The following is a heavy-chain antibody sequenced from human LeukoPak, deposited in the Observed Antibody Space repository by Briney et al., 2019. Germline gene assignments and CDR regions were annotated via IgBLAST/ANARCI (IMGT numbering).Heavy chain of an antibody. CDR3: YGIRLGDGFQI. J-gene: IGHJ3*02. D-gene: IGHD3-16*01. V-gene: IGHV3-53*01. Sequence: GGSLRRSCAASGFTVSNNYMGWVRQAPGKGLEWVSVIYSYGFTSYADSVKGRFTISRDNSKNTLYLQMNSLRAEDTAVYYCYGIRLGDGFQIWGQRTMVIVSS. CDR2: IYSYGFT. CDR1: GFTVSNNY.